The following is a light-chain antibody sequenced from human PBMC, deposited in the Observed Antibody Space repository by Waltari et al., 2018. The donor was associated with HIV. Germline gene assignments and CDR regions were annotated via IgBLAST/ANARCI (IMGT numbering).Light chain of an antibody. V-gene: IGLV2-23*01. J-gene: IGLJ2*01. CDR3: CSYVNNEQI. CDR1: GSDGWSYYL. Sequence: QSALTQPASVSGSPGQSITISCPGTGSDGWSYYLVAWYHHQPGKAPKLLLYEGNKRPSGVSIRFSGSKSGNTASLTISGLLAEDEADYYCCSYVNNEQIFGGGTKLTVL. CDR2: EGN.